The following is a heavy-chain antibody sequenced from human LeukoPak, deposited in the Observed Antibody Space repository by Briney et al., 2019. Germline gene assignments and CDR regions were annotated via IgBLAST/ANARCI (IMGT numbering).Heavy chain of an antibody. D-gene: IGHD1-26*01. CDR1: GGSISSYY. J-gene: IGHJ4*02. V-gene: IGHV4-59*01. CDR3: AAVGATKWTPFDY. Sequence: SETLSLTCTVSGGSISSYYWSWIRQPPGKGLEWIGYIYYSGSTNYNPSLKSRVTISVDTSKNQFSLKLSSVTGADTAVYYCAAVGATKWTPFDYWGQGTLVTVSS. CDR2: IYYSGST.